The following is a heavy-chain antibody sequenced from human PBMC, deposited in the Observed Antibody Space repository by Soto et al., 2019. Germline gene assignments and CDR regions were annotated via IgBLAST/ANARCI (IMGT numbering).Heavy chain of an antibody. D-gene: IGHD4-17*01. CDR3: ATRVWAYGALDY. CDR1: GLTFSSYR. J-gene: IGHJ4*02. CDR2: INGDGINT. V-gene: IGHV3-74*01. Sequence: EVQLVESGGDLVQPGGSLRLSCAASGLTFSSYRIHWVRQAPGKGLVWVSSINGDGINTNYADSVKGRFTISRDNADNTVFLQLTSLRVEDTAVYYCATRVWAYGALDYWGQGALVTVSS.